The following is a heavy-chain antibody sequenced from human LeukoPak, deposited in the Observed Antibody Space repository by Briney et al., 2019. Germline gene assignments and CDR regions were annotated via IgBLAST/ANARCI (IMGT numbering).Heavy chain of an antibody. CDR2: FYHSGIT. CDR1: GYSISSGYF. V-gene: IGHV4-38-2*02. CDR3: ARGGNYWPQWWFDP. Sequence: SETLSLTCTVSGYSISSGYFWGWIRQPPGKGLEWIGSFYHSGITYYNPSLKSRVTISVDTSKNQFSLKLSSVTAADTAVYYCARGGNYWPQWWFDPWGRGTLVSVSS. D-gene: IGHD1-26*01. J-gene: IGHJ5*02.